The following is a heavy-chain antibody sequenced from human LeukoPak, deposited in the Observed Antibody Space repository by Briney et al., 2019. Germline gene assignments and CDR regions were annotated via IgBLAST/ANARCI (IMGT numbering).Heavy chain of an antibody. Sequence: QPGGSLRLSCAASGFTFSSYAMHWVRQAPGKGLEWVAVISYDGSNKYYADSVKGRFTISRDNSKNTLYLQMNSLRAEDTAVYYCARDPDSSGYTFDYWGQGTLVTVSS. J-gene: IGHJ4*02. CDR1: GFTFSSYA. CDR3: ARDPDSSGYTFDY. CDR2: ISYDGSNK. D-gene: IGHD3-22*01. V-gene: IGHV3-30*04.